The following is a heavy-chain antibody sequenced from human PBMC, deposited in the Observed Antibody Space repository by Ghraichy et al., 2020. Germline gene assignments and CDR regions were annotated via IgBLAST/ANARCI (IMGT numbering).Heavy chain of an antibody. CDR2: IYHSGST. V-gene: IGHV4-38-2*02. D-gene: IGHD2-2*02. CDR3: AREAGTLGYCSSTSCYRWFDP. CDR1: GYSISSGYY. Sequence: SETLSLTCAVSGYSISSGYYWGWIRQPPGKGLEWIGSIYHSGSTYYNPSLKSRVTISVDTSKNQFSLKLSSVTAADTAVYYCAREAGTLGYCSSTSCYRWFDPWGQGTLVTVSS. J-gene: IGHJ5*02.